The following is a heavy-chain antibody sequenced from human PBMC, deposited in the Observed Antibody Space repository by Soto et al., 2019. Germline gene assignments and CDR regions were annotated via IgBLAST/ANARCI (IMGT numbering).Heavy chain of an antibody. CDR1: GFTFTRYS. Sequence: CAASGFTFTRYSMNWVRQAPGKGLEWVSSISSTTNYIYYGDSMKGRFTISRDNAKNSLYLEMNSLRAEDTAVYYCARESEDLTSKFDYWGQGTLVTVSS. J-gene: IGHJ4*02. CDR2: ISSTTNYI. CDR3: ARESEDLTSKFDY. V-gene: IGHV3-21*06.